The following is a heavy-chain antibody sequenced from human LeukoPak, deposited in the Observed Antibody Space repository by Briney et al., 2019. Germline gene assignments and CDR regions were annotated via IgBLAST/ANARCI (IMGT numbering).Heavy chain of an antibody. D-gene: IGHD6-19*01. CDR2: ISYDGSNR. V-gene: IGHV3-30-3*01. Sequence: GGSLRLPCAASGFTFSSYTMHWVRQAPGKGLEWVAVISYDGSNRYYADSVKGRFTISSDNSKNTLYLQMNSLRAEDTAMYYCARDPGGSSGYTAYYFDYWGQGTLVTVSS. J-gene: IGHJ4*02. CDR3: ARDPGGSSGYTAYYFDY. CDR1: GFTFSSYT.